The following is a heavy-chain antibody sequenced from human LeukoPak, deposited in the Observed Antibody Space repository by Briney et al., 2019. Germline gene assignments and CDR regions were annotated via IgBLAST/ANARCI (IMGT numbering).Heavy chain of an antibody. Sequence: GGSLRLSCAASGFTFSSFEMKWVRQAPGKGLEWVSYISSSGSTIYYADSVKGRFTISRDNAKDSLYLQMNSLRAEDTAVYYCARDPGSGYEEHFDYWGQGTLVTVSS. V-gene: IGHV3-48*03. D-gene: IGHD5-12*01. CDR2: ISSSGSTI. CDR1: GFTFSSFE. J-gene: IGHJ4*02. CDR3: ARDPGSGYEEHFDY.